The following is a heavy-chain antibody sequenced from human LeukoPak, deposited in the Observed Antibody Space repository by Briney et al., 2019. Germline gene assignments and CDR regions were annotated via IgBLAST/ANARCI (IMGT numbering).Heavy chain of an antibody. J-gene: IGHJ6*02. CDR2: ISNGGDST. Sequence: GGSLRLSCEASGFRFSDYYMTWIRQTPGRGLEWVAYISNGGDSTSYADSLEGRFTISRDNAKNSLYLRMNSLRAEDTAMYYCVRATEGGAMDVWGQGTTVTVSS. D-gene: IGHD2-21*02. CDR1: GFRFSDYY. V-gene: IGHV3-11*05. CDR3: VRATEGGAMDV.